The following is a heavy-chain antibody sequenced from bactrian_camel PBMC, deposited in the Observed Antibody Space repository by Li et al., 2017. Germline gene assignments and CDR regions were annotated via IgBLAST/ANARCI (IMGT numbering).Heavy chain of an antibody. D-gene: IGHD4*01. Sequence: HVQLVESGGGSVQAGEPLRLSCAVSRTTPSNRYCIAWFRQAPGREREGVASIDDDGTVDYADTVKGRFTISQDSAKPVMYLQMDNLNPKDTAVYYCAVDCPSCDYSDYDHGAARGSGPCNSRQFVGIATLNFGYWGQGTQVTVS. CDR1: RTTPSNRYC. CDR3: AVDCPSCDYSDYDHGAARGSGPCNSRQFVGIATLNFGY. CDR2: IDDDGTV. J-gene: IGHJ6*01. V-gene: IGHV3S6*01.